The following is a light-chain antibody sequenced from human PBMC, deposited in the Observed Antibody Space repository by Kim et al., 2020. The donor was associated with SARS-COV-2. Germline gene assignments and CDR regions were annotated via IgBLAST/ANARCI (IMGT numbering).Light chain of an antibody. Sequence: DVVMTQSPLSLPVTLGQPASISCRSSQSLVHSDGNTYLSWFQQRPGQSPRRLIYKVSNRDSGVPDRFSGSGSGTDFTLQISRVEAEDVGIYYCMQGTHWWTFGQGTKVDIK. V-gene: IGKV2-30*02. CDR1: QSLVHSDGNTY. CDR2: KVS. CDR3: MQGTHWWT. J-gene: IGKJ1*01.